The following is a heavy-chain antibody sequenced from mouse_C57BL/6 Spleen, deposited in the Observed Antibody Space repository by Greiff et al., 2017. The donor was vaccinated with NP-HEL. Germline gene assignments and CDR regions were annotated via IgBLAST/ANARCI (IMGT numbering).Heavy chain of an antibody. CDR3: ALDSLIYYAYAWFAY. D-gene: IGHD2-2*01. CDR2: ISSGSSTI. Sequence: EVQVVESGGGLVKPGGSLKLSCAASGFTFSDYGMHWVRQAPEKGLEWVAYISSGSSTIYYADTVKGRFTISRDNAKNTLFLQMTSLRSEDTAMYYCALDSLIYYAYAWFAYWGQGTLVTVSA. J-gene: IGHJ3*01. CDR1: GFTFSDYG. V-gene: IGHV5-17*01.